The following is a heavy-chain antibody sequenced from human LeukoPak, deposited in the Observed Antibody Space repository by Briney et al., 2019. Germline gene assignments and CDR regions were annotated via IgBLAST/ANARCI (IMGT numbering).Heavy chain of an antibody. D-gene: IGHD2-15*01. J-gene: IGHJ4*02. V-gene: IGHV4-34*01. CDR2: INHSGST. Sequence: SETLSLTCAVYGGSFSGYYWSWIRQPPGKGLEWIGEINHSGSTNYNPSLKSRVTISVDTFKNQFSLKLSSVTAADTAVYYCARLRVAGYCSGGSCYMLYYFDYWGQGTLVTVSS. CDR3: ARLRVAGYCSGGSCYMLYYFDY. CDR1: GGSFSGYY.